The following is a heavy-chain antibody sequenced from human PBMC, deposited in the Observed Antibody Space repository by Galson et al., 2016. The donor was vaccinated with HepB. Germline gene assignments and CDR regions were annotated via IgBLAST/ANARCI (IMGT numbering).Heavy chain of an antibody. CDR2: VISKADGGST. J-gene: IGHJ4*02. V-gene: IGHV3-15*01. Sequence: SLRLSCAASGFTFNNGYMSWVRQAPGQGLEWVGRVISKADGGSTNYAAPARGRFIISTDDSNDTVYLQMNSLKTEDTAVYFCTTERYFNSSGYHPFGSWGQGALVTVSS. D-gene: IGHD3-22*01. CDR3: TTERYFNSSGYHPFGS. CDR1: GFTFNNGY.